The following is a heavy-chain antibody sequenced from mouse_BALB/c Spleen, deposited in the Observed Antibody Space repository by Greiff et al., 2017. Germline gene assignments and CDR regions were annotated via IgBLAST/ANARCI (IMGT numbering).Heavy chain of an antibody. CDR3: ARDHYGDAMDY. CDR1: GFTFSDYY. D-gene: IGHD1-1*02. J-gene: IGHJ4*01. CDR2: ISDGGSYT. Sequence: EVKLVESGGGLVKPGGSLKLSCAASGFTFSDYYMYWVRQTPEKRLEWVATISDGGSYTYYPDSVKGRFTISRDNAKNNLYLQMSSLKSEDTAMYYCARDHYGDAMDYWGQGTSVTVSS. V-gene: IGHV5-4*02.